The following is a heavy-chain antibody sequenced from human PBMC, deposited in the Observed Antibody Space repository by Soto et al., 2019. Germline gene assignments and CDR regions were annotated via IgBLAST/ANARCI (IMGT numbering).Heavy chain of an antibody. CDR1: RDTFTSYY. D-gene: IGHD1-26*01. CDR2: INPHGGST. V-gene: IGHV1-46*01. CDR3: ARSSGGNFGIIIEGTKWFAP. J-gene: IGHJ5*02. Sequence: ASVKVSCKAPRDTFTSYYINWVRQAPGQGLEWMGVINPHGGSTAYAQKFKGRVTLTRDTSASTVYMEVSSLTSEDTAMYYCARSSGGNFGIIIEGTKWFAPWGQGTLVTVSS.